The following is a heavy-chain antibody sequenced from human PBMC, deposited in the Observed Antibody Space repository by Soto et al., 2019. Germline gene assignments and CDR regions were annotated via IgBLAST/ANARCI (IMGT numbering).Heavy chain of an antibody. CDR2: IYYSGSP. CDR1: GASISTLTYN. V-gene: IGHV4-39*01. CDR3: ARHTMTAVTTFDH. D-gene: IGHD4-17*01. J-gene: IGHJ4*02. Sequence: QLQLQESGPGLVKPSETLSLTCTVSGASISTLTYNWGWIRQPPGKGLEWIGNIYYSGSPYYNPSIKIRVTISVVTSKNQFSLRLRSVTAADTALYFCARHTMTAVTTFDHWGQGTLVTVSS.